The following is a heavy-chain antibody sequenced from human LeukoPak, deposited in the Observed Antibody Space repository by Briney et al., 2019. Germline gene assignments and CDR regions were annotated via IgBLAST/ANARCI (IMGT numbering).Heavy chain of an antibody. CDR2: IIPFFGTP. CDR3: ARDSRSLYCSGGSCYSTPYYYYYGMDV. Sequence: SVKVSCKASGGTFSSYAISWVRQAPGQGLEWMGGIIPFFGTPNYAQKFQGRVTITADESTSTAYMELSSLRSDDTAVYYCARDSRSLYCSGGSCYSTPYYYYYGMDVWGQGTTVTVSS. D-gene: IGHD2-15*01. CDR1: GGTFSSYA. V-gene: IGHV1-69*01. J-gene: IGHJ6*02.